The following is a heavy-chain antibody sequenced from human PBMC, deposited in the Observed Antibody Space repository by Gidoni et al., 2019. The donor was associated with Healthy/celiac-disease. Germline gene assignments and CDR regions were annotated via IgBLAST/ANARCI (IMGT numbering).Heavy chain of an antibody. Sequence: QVKLVESGGGVVQPGRSLRLSCEAPGFTFSRHGMHCVRQSPGKGLEWVAVILYDGSNKYYADSVKGRFTISRDKSKNTLYLQMNSLRAEDTAVYYCARGVSGIAAAVPFDYWGQGTLVTVSS. J-gene: IGHJ4*02. CDR1: GFTFSRHG. CDR2: ILYDGSNK. D-gene: IGHD6-13*01. V-gene: IGHV3-33*01. CDR3: ARGVSGIAAAVPFDY.